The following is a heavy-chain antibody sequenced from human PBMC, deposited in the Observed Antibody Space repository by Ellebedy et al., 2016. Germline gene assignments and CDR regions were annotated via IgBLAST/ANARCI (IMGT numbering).Heavy chain of an antibody. Sequence: SVKVSCXASGGTFSSYVVTWVRQGPGQGLEWMGRIMPSLGVTNTARKVQDRVTMTADTSTSTAHMELRSLTSDDTAIYYCAFGSGYAFDIWGQGTMVTVCS. CDR1: GGTFSSYV. CDR3: AFGSGYAFDI. J-gene: IGHJ3*02. D-gene: IGHD3-10*01. CDR2: IMPSLGVT. V-gene: IGHV1-69*04.